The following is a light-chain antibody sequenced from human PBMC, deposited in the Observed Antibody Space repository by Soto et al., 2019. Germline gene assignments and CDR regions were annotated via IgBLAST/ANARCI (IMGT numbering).Light chain of an antibody. CDR3: QKSLTIPYP. CDR1: QTISTH. Sequence: DIQMTQSPSSLSASVGDRVTITCRASQTISTHLNWYQQKPGKAPKLLIYAASTLQSGVPSRFSGSGSGTDFTHTINSLQPEDFATYYCQKSLTIPYPFGQGTKLEIK. J-gene: IGKJ2*01. V-gene: IGKV1-39*01. CDR2: AAS.